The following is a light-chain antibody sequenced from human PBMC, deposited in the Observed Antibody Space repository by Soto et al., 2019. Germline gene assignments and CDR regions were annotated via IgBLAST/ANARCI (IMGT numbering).Light chain of an antibody. J-gene: IGLJ1*01. Sequence: QSALTQPASVSGSPGQSITISCTGTGSDVGGYDYVSWYQQHPGKAPKVIIYDVNNRPSGVSSRFSGSKSGNTASLSISGLQAEDEADYYCSSYSSSATNYVFGSGTKLTVL. CDR3: SSYSSSATNYV. CDR1: GSDVGGYDY. V-gene: IGLV2-14*03. CDR2: DVN.